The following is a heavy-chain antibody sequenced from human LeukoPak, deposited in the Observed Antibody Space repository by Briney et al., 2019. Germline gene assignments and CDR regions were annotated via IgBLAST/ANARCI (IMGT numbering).Heavy chain of an antibody. Sequence: GGSLRLSCAASGFTFSSYAMSWVRQAPGKGLEWVAVIWYDGSNKYYADSVKGRFTISRDNSKNTLYLQMNSLRAEDTAVYYCAKDYCSSTSCYVFDYWGQGTLVTVSS. D-gene: IGHD2-2*01. CDR1: GFTFSSYA. V-gene: IGHV3-33*06. CDR3: AKDYCSSTSCYVFDY. CDR2: IWYDGSNK. J-gene: IGHJ4*02.